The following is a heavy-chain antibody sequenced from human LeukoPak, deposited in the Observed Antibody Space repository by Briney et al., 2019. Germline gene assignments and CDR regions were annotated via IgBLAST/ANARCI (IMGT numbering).Heavy chain of an antibody. V-gene: IGHV3-15*01. D-gene: IGHD1-26*01. CDR1: GFTFSSYW. J-gene: IGHJ4*02. Sequence: GGSLRLSCAASGFTFSSYWMHWVRQAPGKGLEWVGRIKSKTDGGTTDYAAPVKGRFTISRDDSKNTLYLQMNSLKTEDTAVYYCTTPTPRGSSNDFDYWGQGTLVTVSS. CDR3: TTPTPRGSSNDFDY. CDR2: IKSKTDGGTT.